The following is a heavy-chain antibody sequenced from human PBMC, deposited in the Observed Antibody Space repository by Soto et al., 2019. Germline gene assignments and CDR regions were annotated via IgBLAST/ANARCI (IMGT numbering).Heavy chain of an antibody. Sequence: QAQLVESGGGVVQPGRSLRLSCAASGSTFSSYAMHWVRQAPGKGLEWVAVISYDGSNKYYADSVKGRFTISRDNSKNTLYLQMNSLSAEDTAVYDCARGKGGYSYGYFDYWGQGTLVTVSS. CDR3: ARGKGGYSYGYFDY. D-gene: IGHD5-18*01. CDR2: ISYDGSNK. J-gene: IGHJ4*02. V-gene: IGHV3-30-3*01. CDR1: GSTFSSYA.